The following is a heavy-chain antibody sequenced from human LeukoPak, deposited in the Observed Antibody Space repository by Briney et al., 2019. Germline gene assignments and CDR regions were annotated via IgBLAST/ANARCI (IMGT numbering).Heavy chain of an antibody. CDR1: GGSISNGNW. CDR3: ARAGYSYYFDY. Sequence: SETLSLTCAVSGGSISNGNWCSWVRQPPGKGLEWIGEINHSGSTNYNPSLKSRVTISVDTSKNQFSLKLSSVTAADTAVYYCARAGYSYYFDYWGQGTLVTVSS. V-gene: IGHV4-4*02. J-gene: IGHJ4*02. D-gene: IGHD5-18*01. CDR2: INHSGST.